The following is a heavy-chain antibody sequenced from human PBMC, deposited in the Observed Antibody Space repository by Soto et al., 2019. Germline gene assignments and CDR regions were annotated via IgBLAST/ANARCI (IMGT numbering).Heavy chain of an antibody. D-gene: IGHD2-2*01. V-gene: IGHV1-69*13. Sequence: ASVKVSCKASGDTFSSYAISWVRQAPGQGLEWMGGIIPISGTANYAQKFQGRVTITADESTSTAYMELSSLRSEDTAVYYCARSQGSSTSLEIYYYYYYGMDVWGQGTTVTVSS. CDR1: GDTFSSYA. CDR2: IIPISGTA. CDR3: ARSQGSSTSLEIYYYYYYGMDV. J-gene: IGHJ6*02.